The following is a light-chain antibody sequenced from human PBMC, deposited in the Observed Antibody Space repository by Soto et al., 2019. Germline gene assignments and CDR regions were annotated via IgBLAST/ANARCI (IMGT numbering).Light chain of an antibody. CDR2: AAS. Sequence: DIQMTQSPSSLSASVGDRVTITCRASQSISSYLNWYQQKPGKAPKLLIYAASSFQSGVPSRFSGSGSWTDFTLTISSLQPEDFANSYGQPSYSTPTFGEGTNLEIK. V-gene: IGKV1-39*01. CDR1: QSISSY. CDR3: QPSYSTPT. J-gene: IGKJ2*01.